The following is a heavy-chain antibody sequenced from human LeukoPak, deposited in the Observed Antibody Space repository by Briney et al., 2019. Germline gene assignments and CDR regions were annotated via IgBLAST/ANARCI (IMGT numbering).Heavy chain of an antibody. CDR3: ARVFTIFGEYNFDY. J-gene: IGHJ4*02. D-gene: IGHD3-3*01. CDR1: GYTFTGYY. V-gene: IGHV1-2*02. Sequence: ASVKVSCKASGYTFTGYYMHWVRQAPGQGLEWMGWINPNSGGTNYAQKFQGRVTMTRDTSISTAYMELSRLRSDDTAVYYCARVFTIFGEYNFDYWGQGTLVTVSS. CDR2: INPNSGGT.